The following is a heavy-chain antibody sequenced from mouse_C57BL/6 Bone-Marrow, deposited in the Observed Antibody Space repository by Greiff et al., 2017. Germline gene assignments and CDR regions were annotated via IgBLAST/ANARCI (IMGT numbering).Heavy chain of an antibody. D-gene: IGHD2-1*01. CDR2: IDPNSGGT. V-gene: IGHV1-72*01. CDR3: AHGNYFYWYFAV. CDR1: GYTFTSYW. J-gene: IGHJ1*03. Sequence: VKLQQPGAELVKPGASVKLSCKASGYTFTSYWMHWVKQRPGRGLEWIGRIDPNSGGTKYNEKFKSKATLTVDKPSSTAYMQLSRLTSEDSAVYYSAHGNYFYWYFAVWGTGTTVTVSS.